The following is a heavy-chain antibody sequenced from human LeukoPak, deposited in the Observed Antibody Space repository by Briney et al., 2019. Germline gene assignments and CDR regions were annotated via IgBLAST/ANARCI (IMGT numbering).Heavy chain of an antibody. D-gene: IGHD3-3*01. CDR3: ARGYYDFWSGPPLRARLNAFDI. CDR2: IYTSGST. CDR1: GGSTSSYY. V-gene: IGHV4-4*07. Sequence: SETLSLTCTVSGGSTSSYYWSWIRQPAGKGLEWIGRIYTSGSTNYNPSLKSRVTMSVDTSKNQFSLKLSSVTAADTAVYYCARGYYDFWSGPPLRARLNAFDIWGQGTMVTVSS. J-gene: IGHJ3*02.